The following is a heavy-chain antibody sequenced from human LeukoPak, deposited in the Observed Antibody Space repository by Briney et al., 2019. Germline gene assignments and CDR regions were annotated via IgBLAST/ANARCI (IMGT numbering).Heavy chain of an antibody. Sequence: PGGSLRLSCAASGFTFSSYAMHWVRQAPGKGLEWVAVISYDGSNKYYADSVKGRFTISRDNSKNTLYLQMNSLRAEDTAVYYCARDRDRYGDYVVGYWGQGTLVTVSS. J-gene: IGHJ4*02. CDR1: GFTFSSYA. D-gene: IGHD4-17*01. V-gene: IGHV3-30-3*01. CDR3: ARDRDRYGDYVVGY. CDR2: ISYDGSNK.